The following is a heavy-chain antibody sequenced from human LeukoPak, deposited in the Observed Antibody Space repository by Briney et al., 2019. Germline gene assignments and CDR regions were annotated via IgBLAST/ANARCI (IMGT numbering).Heavy chain of an antibody. J-gene: IGHJ4*02. CDR3: AKDRYSGSYLGQCYFDY. CDR1: GFTFSSYG. D-gene: IGHD1-26*01. Sequence: GGSLRLSCAASGFTFSSYGMHWVHQAPGKGLEWVAFIRYDGSNKYYADSMKGRFTISRDNSKNTLYLQMNSLRAEDTAVYYCAKDRYSGSYLGQCYFDYWGQGTLVTVSS. V-gene: IGHV3-30*02. CDR2: IRYDGSNK.